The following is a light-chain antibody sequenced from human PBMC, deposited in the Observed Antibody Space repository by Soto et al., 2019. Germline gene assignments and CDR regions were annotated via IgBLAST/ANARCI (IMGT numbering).Light chain of an antibody. CDR3: AAWDDSLYGRV. J-gene: IGLJ1*01. V-gene: IGLV1-44*01. CDR1: SSNIGANT. Sequence: QSVRTQPPSASGTPGQSVTISCSGSSSNIGANTVNWYQQLPGTAPKLLISNNDQRPSGVPDRFSGSKSGTSASLAISGLQSEHDADYYCAAWDDSLYGRVFGSGPRVTV. CDR2: NND.